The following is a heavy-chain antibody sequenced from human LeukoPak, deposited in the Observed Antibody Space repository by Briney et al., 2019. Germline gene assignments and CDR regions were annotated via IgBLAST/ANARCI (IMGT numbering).Heavy chain of an antibody. CDR1: GGSISSYY. V-gene: IGHV4-4*07. CDR2: IYTSGST. Sequence: SETLSLTCTVSGGSISSYYWSWIRQPAGKGLEWIGRIYTSGSTNYNPSLKSRVTMSVDTSKNQFSLKLSSVTAADTAVYYCARIPLECSGGSCYPAKRSNVDYWGQGTLVTVSS. D-gene: IGHD2-15*01. J-gene: IGHJ4*02. CDR3: ARIPLECSGGSCYPAKRSNVDY.